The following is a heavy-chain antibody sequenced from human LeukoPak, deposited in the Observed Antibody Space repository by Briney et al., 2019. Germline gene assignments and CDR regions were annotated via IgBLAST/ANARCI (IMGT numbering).Heavy chain of an antibody. CDR3: ARLQKYGMDV. J-gene: IGHJ6*02. Sequence: GGSLRLSCAASGFTFSSYEMNWVRQAPGKGLEWVSYISSSGSTIYYADSVKGRFTISRDNAKNSLYLQMNSLRAEDTAVYYCARLQKYGMDVWGQGTTVTVSS. V-gene: IGHV3-48*03. CDR1: GFTFSSYE. CDR2: ISSSGSTI.